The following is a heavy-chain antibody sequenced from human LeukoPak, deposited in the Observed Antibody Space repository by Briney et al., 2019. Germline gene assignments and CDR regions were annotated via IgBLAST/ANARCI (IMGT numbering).Heavy chain of an antibody. CDR3: ARGGDLKYCSGGSCYSVDY. V-gene: IGHV3-30-3*02. Sequence: SLRLSCAASGFSFSDYVIHWVRQAPGKGLDWGAVISKDVGIKYYADSVKGRLTISRDNSKNMLYLQMNSLRPEDTAVYYCARGGDLKYCSGGSCYSVDYWGQGTLVTVSS. D-gene: IGHD2-15*01. J-gene: IGHJ4*02. CDR2: ISKDVGIK. CDR1: GFSFSDYV.